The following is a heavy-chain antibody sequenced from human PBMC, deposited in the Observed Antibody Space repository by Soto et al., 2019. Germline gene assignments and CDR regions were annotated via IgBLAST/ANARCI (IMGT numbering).Heavy chain of an antibody. CDR2: IYYSGST. D-gene: IGHD3-22*01. CDR3: AXXXFYDXSGYSGGFDY. J-gene: IGHJ4*02. V-gene: IGHV4-31*03. Sequence: TLYLTCTVSGGSISSGGYYWSWIRQHPGKGLEWIGYIYYSGSTYYNPSLKSRVTISVDTSKNQFSLKLSSVTAADTAVYXXAXXXFYDXSGYSGGFDYWGQGTLVTVSS. CDR1: GGSISSGGYY.